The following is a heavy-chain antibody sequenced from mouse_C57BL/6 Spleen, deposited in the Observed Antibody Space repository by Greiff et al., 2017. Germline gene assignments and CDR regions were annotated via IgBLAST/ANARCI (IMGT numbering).Heavy chain of an antibody. CDR2: ISSGGSYT. D-gene: IGHD2-3*01. J-gene: IGHJ2*01. Sequence: EVKVVESGGDLVKPGGSLKLSCAASGFTFSSYGMSWVRQTPDKRLEWVATISSGGSYTYYPDSVKGRFTISRDNAKNTLYLQMSSLKSEDTAMYYCARRVDGYLYYFDYWGQGTTLTVSS. CDR1: GFTFSSYG. CDR3: ARRVDGYLYYFDY. V-gene: IGHV5-6*02.